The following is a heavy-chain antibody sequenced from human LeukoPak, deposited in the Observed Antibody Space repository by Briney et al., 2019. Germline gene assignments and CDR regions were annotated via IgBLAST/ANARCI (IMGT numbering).Heavy chain of an antibody. Sequence: GGSLRLSCAASGFTFSSYWMHWVRQAPGKGLVWVSRINSDGSIINYADSVKGRFTISRDNAKNTLYLQMNSLRAEDTAVYYCAREGYSGSYYFDYWGQGTLVTVSS. D-gene: IGHD1-26*01. CDR1: GFTFSSYW. J-gene: IGHJ4*02. CDR3: AREGYSGSYYFDY. CDR2: INSDGSII. V-gene: IGHV3-74*01.